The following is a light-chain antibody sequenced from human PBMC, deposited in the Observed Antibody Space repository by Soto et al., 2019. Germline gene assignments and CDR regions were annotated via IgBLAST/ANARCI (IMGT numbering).Light chain of an antibody. CDR1: QSVSTY. V-gene: IGKV3-11*01. CDR2: DAS. Sequence: DIVLTQSPSSLSSSPGDRATLTCRASQSVSTYFAWYQQKPGQAPRLLIYDASNRATGIPARFSGSGSGTDFTLTISSLEPEDFAVYYCQQRSNWITFGQGTRLEI. J-gene: IGKJ5*01. CDR3: QQRSNWIT.